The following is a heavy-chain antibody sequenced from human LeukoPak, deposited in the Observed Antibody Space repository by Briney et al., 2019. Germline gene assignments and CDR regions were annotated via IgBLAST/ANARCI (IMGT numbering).Heavy chain of an antibody. CDR3: ARVAYCTKGVCINFDL. V-gene: IGHV1-2*02. J-gene: IGHJ4*02. CDR1: GYTFTGSY. D-gene: IGHD2-8*01. CDR2: INPNSGGT. Sequence: ASLKVSCTASGYTFTGSYIHWMRQAPGHGLEGMGWINPNSGGTKYAQKFQGRVTVTRDPSTSTAYLELSGLRDDDTAVYYCARVAYCTKGVCINFDLWGQGTLVTVSS.